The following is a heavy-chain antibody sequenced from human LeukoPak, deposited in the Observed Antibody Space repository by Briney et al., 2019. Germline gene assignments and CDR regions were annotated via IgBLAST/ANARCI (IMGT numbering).Heavy chain of an antibody. V-gene: IGHV3-9*01. CDR2: ISWNSGSI. D-gene: IGHD3-16*01. J-gene: IGHJ4*02. Sequence: GRSLRLSCAASGFTFDDYAMHWVRQAPGKGLEWVSGISWNSGSIGYADSVKGRFTISRDNSKNTLYLQMNSLRAEDTAVYYCASWGTHINFDYWSQGTLVTVSS. CDR1: GFTFDDYA. CDR3: ASWGTHINFDY.